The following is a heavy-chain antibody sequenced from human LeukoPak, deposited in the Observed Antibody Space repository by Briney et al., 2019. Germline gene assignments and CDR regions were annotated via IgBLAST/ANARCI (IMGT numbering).Heavy chain of an antibody. V-gene: IGHV3-43*01. CDR3: AKGTRLGEFDY. CDR1: GFTFDDYT. J-gene: IGHJ4*02. Sequence: GGSLRLSCAASGFTFDDYTMHWVRRAPGKGLEWVSLISWDGGSTYYAGSVKGRFTISRDNSKNSLYLQMNSLRTEDTALYYCAKGTRLGEFDYWGQGTLVTVSS. D-gene: IGHD2-21*01. CDR2: ISWDGGST.